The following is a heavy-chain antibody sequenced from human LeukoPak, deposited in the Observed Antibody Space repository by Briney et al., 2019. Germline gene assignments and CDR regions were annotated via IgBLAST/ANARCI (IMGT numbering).Heavy chain of an antibody. J-gene: IGHJ5*02. CDR2: INPNSGGT. Sequence: ASVKVSCKASGYTFTGYYMHWVRQAPGQGLEWMGWINPNSGGTNYAQKFQGRVTTTRDTSISTAYMELSRLRSDDTAVYYCARGIDYGDYVGWFDPWGQGTLVTVSS. CDR3: ARGIDYGDYVGWFDP. V-gene: IGHV1-2*02. CDR1: GYTFTGYY. D-gene: IGHD4-17*01.